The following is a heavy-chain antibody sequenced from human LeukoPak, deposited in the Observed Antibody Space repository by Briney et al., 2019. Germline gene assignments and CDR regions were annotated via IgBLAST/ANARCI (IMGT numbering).Heavy chain of an antibody. D-gene: IGHD6-19*01. J-gene: IGHJ4*02. Sequence: SQTLSLTCTVSGGSISSGGYYWSWIRQHPGKGLEWIGYIYYSGSTYYNPSLKSRVTISVDTSKNQFSLKLSSVTAADTAVYYCAATHAVAGTVDYWGQGTLVTVSS. CDR3: AATHAVAGTVDY. V-gene: IGHV4-31*03. CDR2: IYYSGST. CDR1: GGSISSGGYY.